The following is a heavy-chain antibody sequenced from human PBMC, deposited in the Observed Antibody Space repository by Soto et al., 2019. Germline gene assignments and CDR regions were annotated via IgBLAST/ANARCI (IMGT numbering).Heavy chain of an antibody. V-gene: IGHV3-23*01. D-gene: IGHD3-22*01. CDR3: AKTGDSSGYLNYYGMDV. J-gene: IGHJ6*02. Sequence: PGGSLRLSCAASGFTFSSYAMSWVRQAPGKGLEWVSAISGSGGSTYYADSVKGRFTISRDNSKNTLYLQTNSLRAEDTAVYYCAKTGDSSGYLNYYGMDVWGQGTTVTVSS. CDR2: ISGSGGST. CDR1: GFTFSSYA.